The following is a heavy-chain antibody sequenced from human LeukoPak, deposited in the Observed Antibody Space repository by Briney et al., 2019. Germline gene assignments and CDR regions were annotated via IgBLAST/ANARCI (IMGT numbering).Heavy chain of an antibody. CDR3: ARRAHSHAFDI. Sequence: SETLSLTCSVSGGSISSYQWSWIRQPPGKGLEWIGYMYYSGSTNYNPSLKSRVTISVDTSKNQFSLKLSSVTAADTAVYYCARRAHSHAFDIWGQGTMVTVSS. CDR1: GGSISSYQ. J-gene: IGHJ3*02. V-gene: IGHV4-59*08. CDR2: MYYSGST.